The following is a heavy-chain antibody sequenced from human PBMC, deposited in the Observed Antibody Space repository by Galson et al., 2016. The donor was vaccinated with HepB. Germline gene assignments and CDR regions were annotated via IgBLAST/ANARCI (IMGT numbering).Heavy chain of an antibody. CDR2: IEKDGSEE. D-gene: IGHD6-19*01. CDR3: VAGAGWLPDY. Sequence: SLRLSCAVSGLTFNIQYMSWVRQAPGKGLEWVANIEKDGSEENYVDPVKGRFTISRDNAKNSAYLQMNNVRAEDTAIYYCVAGAGWLPDYWGQGTLVSVSS. CDR1: GLTFNIQY. J-gene: IGHJ4*02. V-gene: IGHV3-7*03.